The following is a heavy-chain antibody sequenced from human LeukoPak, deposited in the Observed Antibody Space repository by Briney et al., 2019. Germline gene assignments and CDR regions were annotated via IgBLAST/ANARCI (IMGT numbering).Heavy chain of an antibody. V-gene: IGHV4-4*07. CDR3: ARGIYCSSTSCVPNYYYYYMDV. CDR1: GGSISSYY. CDR2: IYTSGST. J-gene: IGHJ6*03. D-gene: IGHD2-2*01. Sequence: PSETLSLTCTVSGGSISSYYWGWIRQPAGKGLEWIGRIYTSGSTNYNPSPKSRVTMSVDTSKNQFSLKLSSVTAADTAVYYSARGIYCSSTSCVPNYYYYYMDVWGKGTTVTVSS.